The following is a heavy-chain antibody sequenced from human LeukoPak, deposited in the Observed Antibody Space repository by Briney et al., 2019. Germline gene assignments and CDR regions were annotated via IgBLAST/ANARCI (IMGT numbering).Heavy chain of an antibody. CDR3: AKDLNGEGY. CDR1: AFSFSTND. D-gene: IGHD4-17*01. V-gene: IGHV3-30*18. J-gene: IGHJ4*02. CDR2: ISYDGSKN. Sequence: GGSLRLSCAASAFSFSTNDMHWVRQAPGKGLEWVAVISYDGSKNFYADSVKGRFSISRDNSKNTPSLQMNSLRAEDTAVYYCAKDLNGEGYWGQGTLVSVSS.